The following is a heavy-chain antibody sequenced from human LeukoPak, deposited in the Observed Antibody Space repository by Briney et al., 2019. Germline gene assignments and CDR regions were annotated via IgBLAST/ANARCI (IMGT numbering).Heavy chain of an antibody. CDR3: AREPSSWGYCSGGSCPYYFDY. J-gene: IGHJ4*02. CDR2: VYTSGST. V-gene: IGHV4-4*07. D-gene: IGHD2-15*01. CDR1: GGSISNYY. Sequence: SETLSLTCTVSGGSISNYYWAWIRQPAGKGLEWIGRVYTSGSTDYNPSLKSRVTMSVDTSKNQFSLKLSSVTAADTAVYYCAREPSSWGYCSGGSCPYYFDYWGQGTLVTVSS.